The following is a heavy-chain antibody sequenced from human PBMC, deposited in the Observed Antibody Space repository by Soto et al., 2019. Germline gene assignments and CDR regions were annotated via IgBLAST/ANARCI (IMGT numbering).Heavy chain of an antibody. CDR1: GGSISSGCYS. CDR2: INHSGST. CDR3: ARTIAARPVFANYYYYYMDV. V-gene: IGHV4-30-2*01. D-gene: IGHD6-6*01. Sequence: PSETLSLTCAVSGGSISSGCYSWSWIRQPPGKGREWIGEINHSGSTNYNPSLKSRVTISVDTSKNQFSLKLSSVTAADTAVYYCARTIAARPVFANYYYYYMDVWGKGTTVTVSS. J-gene: IGHJ6*03.